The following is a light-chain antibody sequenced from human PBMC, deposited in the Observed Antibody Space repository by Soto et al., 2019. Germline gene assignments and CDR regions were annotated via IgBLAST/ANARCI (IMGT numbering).Light chain of an antibody. V-gene: IGKV3-11*01. CDR1: QSVGTN. J-gene: IGKJ2*03. Sequence: EIVLTQSPATLSLSPGERATLSCRASQSVGTNLAWYQQKPGQAPRVLIYDASDRATGIPARFSGSGSGTDFTLTISSLEPEDVAVYYCQRRGDWPLYSFGQGTKLEIK. CDR3: QRRGDWPLYS. CDR2: DAS.